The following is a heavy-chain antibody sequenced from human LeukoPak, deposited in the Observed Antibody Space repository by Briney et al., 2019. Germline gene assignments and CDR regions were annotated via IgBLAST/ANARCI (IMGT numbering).Heavy chain of an antibody. V-gene: IGHV1-46*01. D-gene: IGHD3-10*01. CDR3: ARGLGGGGYFDY. Sequence: GASVKVSCKASGYTFTSYYIHWVRQAPGQGLEWMGIINPSGGSTSYAQNFQGRVTMTRDTSTSTVYMELSGLRSDDTAVYYCARGLGGGGYFDYWGQGTLVTVSS. CDR1: GYTFTSYY. CDR2: INPSGGST. J-gene: IGHJ4*02.